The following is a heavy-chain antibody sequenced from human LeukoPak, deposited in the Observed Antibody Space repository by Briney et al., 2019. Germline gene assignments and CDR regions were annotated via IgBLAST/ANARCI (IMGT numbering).Heavy chain of an antibody. D-gene: IGHD5-24*01. V-gene: IGHV3-30*02. J-gene: IGHJ4*02. CDR3: AKDRWLQGYFDY. Sequence: PGGSLRLSCTTSGFIFSNYGMHWVRQAPGKGLEWVAFIRHDGSNKYYADSVKGRCTISRDNSKKTVCLQMNSLRTEDTAVYYCAKDRWLQGYFDYWGQGTLVTVSS. CDR2: IRHDGSNK. CDR1: GFIFSNYG.